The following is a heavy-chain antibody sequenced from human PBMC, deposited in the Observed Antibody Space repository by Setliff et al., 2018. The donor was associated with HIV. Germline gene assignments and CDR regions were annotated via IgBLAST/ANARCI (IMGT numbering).Heavy chain of an antibody. CDR2: IYYSGNT. V-gene: IGHV4-30-2*03. Sequence: SETLSLTCTVSGGSISSGGYFWSWLRPHPGKGLEWIGIIYYSGNTYYNPSLKSRVTTSVDTSKNQFSLKLSSVTAADTAVYYCAAKPALQFLEWLLNLDTDVWGKGTTVTVSS. CDR1: GGSISSGGYF. D-gene: IGHD3-3*01. J-gene: IGHJ6*04. CDR3: AAKPALQFLEWLLNLDTDV.